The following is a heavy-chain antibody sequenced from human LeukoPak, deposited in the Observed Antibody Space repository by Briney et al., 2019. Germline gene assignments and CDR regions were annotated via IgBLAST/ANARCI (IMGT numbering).Heavy chain of an antibody. Sequence: PGRSLRLSCAASGFTFSSYGMHWVRQAPGKGLEGVAVISYDGSNKYYADSVKGRFTISRDNSKNTLYLQMNSLRAEDTAVYYCAKDEEVAATVDAFDIWGQGTMVTVSS. CDR3: AKDEEVAATVDAFDI. CDR2: ISYDGSNK. D-gene: IGHD2-15*01. J-gene: IGHJ3*02. V-gene: IGHV3-30*18. CDR1: GFTFSSYG.